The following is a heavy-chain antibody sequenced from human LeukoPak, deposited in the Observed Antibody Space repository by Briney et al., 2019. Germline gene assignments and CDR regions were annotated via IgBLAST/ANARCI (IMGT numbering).Heavy chain of an antibody. D-gene: IGHD1-26*01. V-gene: IGHV3-21*06. CDR2: ISSGGDYI. Sequence: GGSLRLSCAASGFTFSNYYMNWVRQAPGKGLEWVSSISSGGDYIYYADSVKGRLTISRDNANNSLYLQMNSLRAEDTAVYSCTTEESGSRFDFCGQGTLVTVSS. J-gene: IGHJ4*02. CDR3: TTEESGSRFDF. CDR1: GFTFSNYY.